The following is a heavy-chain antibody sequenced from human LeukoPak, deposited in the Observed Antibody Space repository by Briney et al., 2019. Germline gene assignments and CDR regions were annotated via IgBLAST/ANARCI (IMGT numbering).Heavy chain of an antibody. CDR3: AGEFEYSGLGAGY. D-gene: IGHD5-12*01. CDR2: IYYSGST. V-gene: IGHV4-59*01. Sequence: PSETLSLTCTVSGGSISSYYWSWIRQPPGKGLEWIGYIYYSGSTNYNPSLKSRVTISVDTSKNQFSLKLSSVTAADTAVYYCAGEFEYSGLGAGYWGQGTLVTGS. CDR1: GGSISSYY. J-gene: IGHJ4*02.